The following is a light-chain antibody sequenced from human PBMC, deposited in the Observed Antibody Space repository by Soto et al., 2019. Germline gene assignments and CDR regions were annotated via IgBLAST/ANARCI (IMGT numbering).Light chain of an antibody. Sequence: EIVMTQSPATLSXXXXXXXXXXXRASQSISNNFAWFQQKPGQVPRLLIYGASNRATGVSARFSGSGSGTEFTLTISSLQSEDFAVYYCLQYHYWWTFGQGTKVDIK. CDR2: GAS. J-gene: IGKJ1*01. CDR3: LQYHYWWT. CDR1: QSISNN. V-gene: IGKV3-15*01.